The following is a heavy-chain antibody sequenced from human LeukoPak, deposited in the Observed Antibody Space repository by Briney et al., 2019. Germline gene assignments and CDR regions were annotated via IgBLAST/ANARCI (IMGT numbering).Heavy chain of an antibody. D-gene: IGHD3-3*01. CDR1: GFTFSNAW. CDR2: IKSKTDGGTT. V-gene: IGHV3-15*01. Sequence: SGGSLRLSXAASGFTFSNAWMNWVSQGPGKGLEWVGRIKSKTDGGTTDYAAPVKDRFTISRDDSKNTLYLQMSSLKTEDTAVYYCATHAINGVDIMGAYYFDYWGQGTLVTVSS. CDR3: ATHAINGVDIMGAYYFDY. J-gene: IGHJ4*02.